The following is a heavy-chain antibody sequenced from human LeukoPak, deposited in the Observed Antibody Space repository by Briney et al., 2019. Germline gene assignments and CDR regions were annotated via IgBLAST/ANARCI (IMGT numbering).Heavy chain of an antibody. Sequence: GGSLRLSCVASGFTFGKYWMSWVRQAPGKGLEWVANIKLDGSEKNYVDSVKGRFTVSRDTSKNTLYLQMNSLRADDTAVYYCAKCSTSAYTTGWCNWIDPWGQGTLVTVS. V-gene: IGHV3-7*03. J-gene: IGHJ5*02. CDR3: AKCSTSAYTTGWCNWIDP. CDR1: GFTFGKYW. D-gene: IGHD6-19*01. CDR2: IKLDGSEK.